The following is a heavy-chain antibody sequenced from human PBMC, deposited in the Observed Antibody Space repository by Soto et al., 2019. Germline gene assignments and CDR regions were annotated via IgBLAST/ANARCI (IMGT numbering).Heavy chain of an antibody. CDR2: IYYSGST. J-gene: IGHJ4*02. V-gene: IGHV4-39*01. CDR1: GGSISSSSYY. D-gene: IGHD6-13*01. CDR3: ARQSLEQLIQYFDY. Sequence: SETLSLTCTVSGGSISSSSYYWGWIRQPPGKGLEWIGSIYYSGSTYYNPSLKSRVTISVDTSKNQFSLKLSSVTAADTAVYYCARQSLEQLIQYFDYWGQGTLVTVSS.